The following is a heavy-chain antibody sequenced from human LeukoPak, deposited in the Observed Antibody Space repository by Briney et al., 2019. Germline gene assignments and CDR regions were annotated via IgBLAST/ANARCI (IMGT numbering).Heavy chain of an antibody. CDR2: INHSGST. V-gene: IGHV4-34*01. D-gene: IGHD5-24*01. J-gene: IGHJ4*02. CDR1: GGSFSGYY. CDR3: ARGISGRDGYNLLYYFDY. Sequence: PSETLSLTCAVYGGSFSGYYWSWIRQPPGKGLEWIGEINHSGSTNYNPSLKSRVTISVDTSKNQFSLKLSPVTAADTAVYYCARGISGRDGYNLLYYFDYWGQGTLVTVSS.